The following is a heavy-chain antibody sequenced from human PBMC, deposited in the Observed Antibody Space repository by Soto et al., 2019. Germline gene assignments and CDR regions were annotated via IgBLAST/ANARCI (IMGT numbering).Heavy chain of an antibody. CDR2: INTGNGDT. D-gene: IGHD1-26*01. V-gene: IGHV1-3*04. CDR1: GYTFASSA. CDR3: AKDREDGGFDP. J-gene: IGHJ5*02. Sequence: GASVKVSCKASGYTFASSAMHWLRQAPGQRLEWMGWINTGNGDTEYSQNFQGRVTFTRDTSANITHMELSSLRSEDTAFFCCAKDREDGGFDPWGQGTLLTVSS.